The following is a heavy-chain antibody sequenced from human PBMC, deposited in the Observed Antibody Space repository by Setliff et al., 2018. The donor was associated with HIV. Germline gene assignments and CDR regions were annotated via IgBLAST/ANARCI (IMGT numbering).Heavy chain of an antibody. D-gene: IGHD3-3*01. V-gene: IGHV4-31*03. CDR3: ARDRSDYYNLPGYFDH. CDR2: IYYSGST. CDR1: GGSISSGTYY. J-gene: IGHJ4*02. Sequence: PSETLSLTCTVSGGSISSGTYYWSWIRQHPGKGLEWIGYIYYSGSTYYNPSLKSRVTISVDTSRNQLSLKLSSVTAADTAVYYCARDRSDYYNLPGYFDHWGQGTPVTVS.